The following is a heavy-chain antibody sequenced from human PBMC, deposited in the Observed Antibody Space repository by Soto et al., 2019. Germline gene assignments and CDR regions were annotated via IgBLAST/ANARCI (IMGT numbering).Heavy chain of an antibody. Sequence: SETLSLTCAVYGGSFSDYYWSWIRQPPGKGLEWIGEINHSGSTNYNSSLKSRVTISVDTSKNQFSLQLSSVTAADTAVYYCARDYPDYWGQGTLVTVSS. V-gene: IGHV4-34*01. CDR3: ARDYPDY. CDR1: GGSFSDYY. CDR2: INHSGST. J-gene: IGHJ4*02. D-gene: IGHD3-10*01.